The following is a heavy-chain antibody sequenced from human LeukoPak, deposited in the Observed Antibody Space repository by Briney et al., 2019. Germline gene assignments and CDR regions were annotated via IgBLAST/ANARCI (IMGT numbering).Heavy chain of an antibody. J-gene: IGHJ4*02. D-gene: IGHD3-10*01. CDR2: IKQDGSEK. CDR3: AGTYGSGSYLFY. V-gene: IGHV3-7*01. CDR1: GFTFSSYW. Sequence: PGGSLRLSCAAAGFTFSSYWMSWVRQAPGKGLEWVANIKQDGSEKYYVDSVKGRFTISRDNAKNSLYLQMNSLRAEDTAVYYCAGTYGSGSYLFYWGQGTLVTVSS.